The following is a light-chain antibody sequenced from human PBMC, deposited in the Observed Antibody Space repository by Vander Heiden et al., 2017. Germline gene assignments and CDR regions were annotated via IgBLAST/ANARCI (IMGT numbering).Light chain of an antibody. CDR3: QVWDSSSDHRV. CDR2: DDS. V-gene: IGLV3-21*02. J-gene: IGLJ3*02. CDR1: NIGSKT. Sequence: SYVLTQPPSVPVAPGPTARITCGRNNIGSKTVHWYQQRPGQAPVLVVYDDSDRPSGIPERFSGSNSGNTATLTISRVEAGDEADYYCQVWDSSSDHRVFGGGTKLTVL.